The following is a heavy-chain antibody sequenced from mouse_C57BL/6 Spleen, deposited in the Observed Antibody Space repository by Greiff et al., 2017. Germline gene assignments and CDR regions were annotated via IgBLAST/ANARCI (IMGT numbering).Heavy chain of an antibody. CDR1: GFNIKDYY. Sequence: VQLQQSGAELVKPGASVKLSCTASGFNIKDYYMHWVKQRTEQGLAWIGRIDPEDGETKYAPKFQGKATITADTSSNTAYLQLSSLTSEDTAVYYCARHYDYEGWYFDVWGTGTTVTVSS. CDR3: ARHYDYEGWYFDV. CDR2: IDPEDGET. V-gene: IGHV14-2*01. D-gene: IGHD2-4*01. J-gene: IGHJ1*03.